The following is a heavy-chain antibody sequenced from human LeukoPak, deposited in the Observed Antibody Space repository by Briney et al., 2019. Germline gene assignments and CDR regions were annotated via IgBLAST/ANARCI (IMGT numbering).Heavy chain of an antibody. CDR1: GYTFTGHY. D-gene: IGHD1-26*01. Sequence: GASVKVSCKASGYTFTGHYMHWVRQAPGQGLEWMGRINPNSGGTNYAQKFQGRVTMTRDTSISTAYMELSRLRSDDTAVYYCARAYYDHFDAFDIWGQGTMVTVSS. CDR2: INPNSGGT. CDR3: ARAYYDHFDAFDI. V-gene: IGHV1-2*06. J-gene: IGHJ3*02.